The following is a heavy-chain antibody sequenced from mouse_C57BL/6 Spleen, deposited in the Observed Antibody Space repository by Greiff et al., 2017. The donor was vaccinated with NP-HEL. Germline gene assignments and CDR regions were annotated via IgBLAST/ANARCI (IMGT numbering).Heavy chain of an antibody. Sequence: VQLQQSGAELARPGASVKLSCKASGYTFTSYGISWVKQRTGQGLEWIGEIYPRSGNTYYNEKFKGKATLTADKSSSTAYMELRSLTSEDSAVYFCAREDDGGAMDYWGQGTSVTVSS. CDR3: AREDDGGAMDY. CDR2: IYPRSGNT. J-gene: IGHJ4*01. CDR1: GYTFTSYG. V-gene: IGHV1-81*01.